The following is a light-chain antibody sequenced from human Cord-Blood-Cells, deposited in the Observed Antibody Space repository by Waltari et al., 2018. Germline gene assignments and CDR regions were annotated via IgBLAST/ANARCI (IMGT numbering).Light chain of an antibody. CDR2: AAS. J-gene: IGKJ1*01. CDR1: QSISSY. V-gene: IGKV1-39*01. CDR3: QQSYSTPTARGT. Sequence: DIQMTQSPSSLSASVGDSVTITCRASQSISSYLNWYQQKPGKAPKLPIYAASSLQSGVPSRFSGSGSGTDFPLTISSLQPEDFATYYCQQSYSTPTARGTFGQGTKVEIK.